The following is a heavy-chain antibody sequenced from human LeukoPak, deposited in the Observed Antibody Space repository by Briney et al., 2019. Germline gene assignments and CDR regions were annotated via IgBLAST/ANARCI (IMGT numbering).Heavy chain of an antibody. CDR3: ASTHYDILTGEANWFDP. CDR2: ISAYNGNT. J-gene: IGHJ5*02. V-gene: IGHV1-18*01. CDR1: GYTFTSYG. Sequence: ASVKVSCKASGYTFTSYGISWVPQAPGQGLEWMGWISAYNGNTNYAQKLQGRVTMTTDTSTSTAYMELRSLRSDDTPVYYCASTHYDILTGEANWFDPWGQGTLVTVSS. D-gene: IGHD3-9*01.